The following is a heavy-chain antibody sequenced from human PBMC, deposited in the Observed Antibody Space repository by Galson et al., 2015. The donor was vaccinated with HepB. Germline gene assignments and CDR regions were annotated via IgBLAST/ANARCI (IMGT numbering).Heavy chain of an antibody. Sequence: SVKVSCKASGGTFSSYAISWVRQAPGQGLEWMGGIIPIFGTANYAQKFQGRVTITADKSTSTAYMELSSLRSEDTAVYYCARAPYQLLQNYYYYYYMDVWGKGTTVTVSS. D-gene: IGHD2-2*01. CDR2: IIPIFGTA. J-gene: IGHJ6*03. V-gene: IGHV1-69*06. CDR1: GGTFSSYA. CDR3: ARAPYQLLQNYYYYYYMDV.